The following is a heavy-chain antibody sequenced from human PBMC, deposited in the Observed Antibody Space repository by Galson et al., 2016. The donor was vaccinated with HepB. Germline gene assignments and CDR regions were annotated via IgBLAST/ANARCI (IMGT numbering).Heavy chain of an antibody. Sequence: SVKVSCKASGYTFTNYDINWVRQATGQGLEWMGWISPCNGHTNYAQNFQGRVTMTTDTSTSTAFLELRSLRSDDTAIYYCARVSGVGVAFDYWGQGTLVTVSS. CDR3: ARVSGVGVAFDY. CDR1: GYTFTNYD. J-gene: IGHJ4*02. CDR2: ISPCNGHT. V-gene: IGHV1-18*01. D-gene: IGHD6-19*01.